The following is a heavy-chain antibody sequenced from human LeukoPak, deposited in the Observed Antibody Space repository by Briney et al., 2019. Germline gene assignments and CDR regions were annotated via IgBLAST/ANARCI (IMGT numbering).Heavy chain of an antibody. CDR3: AKNPRLEGWIYFDS. Sequence: GGSLRLSCAASGFTFSSYSMSWVRQAPGKGLEWVSSISGSGGRIDYADSVKGRFTISRDNSKNTLSLQMNSLTAEDTAVYYCAKNPRLEGWIYFDSWGQGILVTVSS. CDR1: GFTFSSYS. V-gene: IGHV3-23*01. D-gene: IGHD1-1*01. CDR2: ISGSGGRI. J-gene: IGHJ4*02.